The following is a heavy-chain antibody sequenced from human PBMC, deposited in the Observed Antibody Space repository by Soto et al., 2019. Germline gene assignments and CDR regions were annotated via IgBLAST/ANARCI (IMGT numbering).Heavy chain of an antibody. V-gene: IGHV1-46*01. D-gene: IGHD3-3*01. Sequence: ASVKVSCKASGYTFTSYYMHWVRQAPGQGLEWMGIINPSGGSTSYAQKFQGRVTMTRDTSTSTVYMELSSLRSADTAVYYCAVWSALTQYYFDSWGHGTLVTVSS. J-gene: IGHJ4*01. CDR1: GYTFTSYY. CDR3: AVWSALTQYYFDS. CDR2: INPSGGST.